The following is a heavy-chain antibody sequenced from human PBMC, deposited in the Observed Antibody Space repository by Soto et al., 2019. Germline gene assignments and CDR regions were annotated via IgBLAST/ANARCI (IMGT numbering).Heavy chain of an antibody. V-gene: IGHV4-31*03. J-gene: IGHJ4*02. D-gene: IGHD3-3*01. CDR1: GGSISSGGYY. CDR3: ASSRRFLEWHRVPFDY. CDR2: IYYSGST. Sequence: SETLSLTCTVSGGSISSGGYYWSWIRQHPGKGLEWIGYIYYSGSTYYNPSLKSRVTISVDTSKNQFSLKLSSVTAADTAVYYCASSRRFLEWHRVPFDYWGQGTLVTVSS.